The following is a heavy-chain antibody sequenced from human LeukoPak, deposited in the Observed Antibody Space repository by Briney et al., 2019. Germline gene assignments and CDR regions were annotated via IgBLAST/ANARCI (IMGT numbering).Heavy chain of an antibody. CDR3: ARDAPPFICSGCHFDAFDI. V-gene: IGHV3-7*01. J-gene: IGHJ3*02. CDR2: IREDGNVK. D-gene: IGHD6-19*01. CDR1: GFTFSSYW. Sequence: PGGSLRLSCAASGFTFSSYWMTWVRQVPGKGLEWVANIREDGNVKNYVDSVKGRFTISRDNAENSLYLEMNSLRAEDTAVYYCARDAPPFICSGCHFDAFDIWGQGTMVTVSP.